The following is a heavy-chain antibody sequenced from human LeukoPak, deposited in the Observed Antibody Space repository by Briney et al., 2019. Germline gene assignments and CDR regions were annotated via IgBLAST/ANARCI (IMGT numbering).Heavy chain of an antibody. Sequence: GGSLRLSCAASGFTFDDYAMHWVRQASGKGLEWVSGISWNRGSIGYADPVKGRFTISRDNAKNSLYLQVNSLRAEDTAVYYCARDLYDSSGYMNWFDPWGQGTLVTVSS. D-gene: IGHD3-22*01. J-gene: IGHJ5*02. CDR3: ARDLYDSSGYMNWFDP. CDR2: ISWNRGSI. V-gene: IGHV3-9*01. CDR1: GFTFDDYA.